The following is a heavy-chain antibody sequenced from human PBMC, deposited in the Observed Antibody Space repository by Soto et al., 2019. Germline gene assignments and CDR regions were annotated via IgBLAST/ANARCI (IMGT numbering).Heavy chain of an antibody. CDR2: IYYSGST. J-gene: IGHJ5*02. CDR3: AKHRDWYGDTCYSGEFDP. D-gene: IGHD2-15*01. V-gene: IGHV4-59*08. CDR1: GGSISPYY. Sequence: SESLSLTCTVSGGSISPYYWSWIRQPPGKGLWWIGYIYYSGSTNYNPSLKSRVTISVDTSKNQFSLKLSSVTAADTAVYYCAKHRDWYGDTCYSGEFDPGGQGTLVTVSS.